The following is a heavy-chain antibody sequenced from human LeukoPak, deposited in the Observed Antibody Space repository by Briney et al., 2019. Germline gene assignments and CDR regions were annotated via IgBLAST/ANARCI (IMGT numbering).Heavy chain of an antibody. D-gene: IGHD3-9*01. CDR1: GGTFSSYA. CDR3: ARDPYYDILTGYYTRYYYYMDV. V-gene: IGHV1-69*06. CDR2: IIPIFGTA. J-gene: IGHJ6*03. Sequence: SVKVSCKASGGTFSSYAISWVRQAPGQGLEWMGGIIPIFGTANYAQKFQGRVTITADKSTSTAYMELSSLRSEDTAVYYCARDPYYDILTGYYTRYYYYMDVWGRGTTVTVSS.